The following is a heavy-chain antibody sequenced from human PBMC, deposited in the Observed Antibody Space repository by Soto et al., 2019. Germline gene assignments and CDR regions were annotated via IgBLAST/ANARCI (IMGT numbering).Heavy chain of an antibody. CDR1: GYTFTAYY. J-gene: IGHJ4*02. CDR3: ARGPGDFWSGYFDS. Sequence: QVQLVQSGAEVKKPGASVKVSCKASGYTFTAYYMHWVRQAPGQGLEWMGWINPSSGGTNYAQKFQGWVIMTRDTSISTAYMELSRLRSDDTAMYYCARGPGDFWSGYFDSWGQGTLVTVSS. V-gene: IGHV1-2*04. D-gene: IGHD3-3*01. CDR2: INPSSGGT.